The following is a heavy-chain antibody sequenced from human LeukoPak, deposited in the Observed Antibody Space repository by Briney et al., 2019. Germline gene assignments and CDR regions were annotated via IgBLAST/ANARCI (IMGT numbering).Heavy chain of an antibody. J-gene: IGHJ6*02. Sequence: PGRSLRLSCVASGFTFSGYDMHWVRQPPGKGLEWVALISYGGSSKYFADSLGGRFTISRDNSKNTLDLQMNSLRAEDTAVYYCVRFARGKLDVWGQGTRVTVSS. CDR3: VRFARGKLDV. CDR1: GFTFSGYD. CDR2: ISYGGSSK. V-gene: IGHV3-30-3*01.